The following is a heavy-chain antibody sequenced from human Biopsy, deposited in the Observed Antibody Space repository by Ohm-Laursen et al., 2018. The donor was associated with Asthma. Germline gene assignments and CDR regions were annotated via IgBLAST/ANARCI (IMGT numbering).Heavy chain of an antibody. CDR3: ARASVAASSNWFDP. CDR2: IHYSGST. Sequence: TLSLTCNASGASIKTDDHYWSWLRQPPGKGLEWFGFIHYSGSTSYNPSLKGGVTISVDTSKNQFSLKLSSVTAADTAVYYCARASVAASSNWFDPWGQGTLVTVSS. V-gene: IGHV4-30-4*01. D-gene: IGHD6-19*01. CDR1: GASIKTDDHY. J-gene: IGHJ5*02.